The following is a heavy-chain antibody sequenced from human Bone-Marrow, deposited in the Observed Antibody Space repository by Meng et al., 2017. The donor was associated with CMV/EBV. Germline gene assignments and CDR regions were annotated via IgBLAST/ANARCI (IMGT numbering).Heavy chain of an antibody. CDR1: GGSISSYY. CDR3: ARDRRTRYCSSTSCHPAYYYGMDV. CDR2: IYYSGST. D-gene: IGHD2-2*01. V-gene: IGHV4-59*12. Sequence: ESLKISCTVSGGSISSYYWSWIRQPPGKGLEWIGYIYYSGSTYYNPSLKSRVTISVDTSKNQFSLKLSSVTAADTAVYYCARDRRTRYCSSTSCHPAYYYGMDVWGQGTTVTVSS. J-gene: IGHJ6*02.